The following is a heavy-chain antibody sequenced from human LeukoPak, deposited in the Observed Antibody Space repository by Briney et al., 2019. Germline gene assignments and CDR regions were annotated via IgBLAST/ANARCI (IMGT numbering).Heavy chain of an antibody. CDR1: GGSISSYY. Sequence: PSETLSLTCTIPGGSISSYYWSWFRQPAGTGLEWIGRMYISGSTDYNPSLKSRVTLSVDKSKNQFSLNLRSVTAADTAVYYCATGDESFDNWGQGTVVTVSS. V-gene: IGHV4-4*07. J-gene: IGHJ4*02. D-gene: IGHD3-10*01. CDR2: MYISGST. CDR3: ATGDESFDN.